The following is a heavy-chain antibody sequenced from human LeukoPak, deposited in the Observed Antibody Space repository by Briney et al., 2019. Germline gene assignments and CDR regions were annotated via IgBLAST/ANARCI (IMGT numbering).Heavy chain of an antibody. D-gene: IGHD4-23*01. CDR3: AREGGVYGGLYYYYYYYMDV. V-gene: IGHV1-8*03. CDR1: GYTFTSYD. Sequence: ASVKVSCKASGYTFTSYDINWVRQATGQGLEWMGWMNPNSGNTGYAQKFQGRVTITRNTSISTAYMELSSLRSEDTAVYYCAREGGVYGGLYYYYYYYMDVWGKGTTVTVPS. J-gene: IGHJ6*03. CDR2: MNPNSGNT.